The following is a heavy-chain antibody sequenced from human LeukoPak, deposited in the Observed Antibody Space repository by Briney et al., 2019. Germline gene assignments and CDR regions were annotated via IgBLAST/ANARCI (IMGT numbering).Heavy chain of an antibody. CDR2: INHSGST. J-gene: IGHJ4*02. V-gene: IGHV4-34*01. CDR3: ARGPRCSGGSCFSTRIFDY. CDR1: GGSFSGYY. Sequence: SETLSLTCGVYGGSFSGYYWSWIRQPPGKGLEWIGEINHSGSTNYNPSLKSRVTISVDTSKNQFSLKLSSVTAADTAVYYCARGPRCSGGSCFSTRIFDYWGQGTLVTVSS. D-gene: IGHD2-15*01.